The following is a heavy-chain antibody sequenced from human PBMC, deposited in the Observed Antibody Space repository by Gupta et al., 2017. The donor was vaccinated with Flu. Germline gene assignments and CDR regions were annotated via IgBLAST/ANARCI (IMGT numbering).Heavy chain of an antibody. D-gene: IGHD3-3*01. V-gene: IGHV1-2*06. CDR2: IKPSIGAT. CDR3: ARETSDSSANWFDP. Sequence: QVPLVQSGAEEKRPGVSVTVSCKASGSTFTGYYLNWVRQAPGQGLEWMVRIKPSIGATMYAQTYQGRITMNRNTSISTAYMVLTRLSSDDTAVYYCARETSDSSANWFDPWGQGTLVTVSS. J-gene: IGHJ5*02. CDR1: GSTFTGYY.